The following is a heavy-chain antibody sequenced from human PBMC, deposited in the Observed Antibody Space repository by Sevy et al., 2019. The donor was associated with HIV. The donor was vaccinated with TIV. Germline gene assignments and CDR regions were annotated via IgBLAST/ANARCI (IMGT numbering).Heavy chain of an antibody. J-gene: IGHJ6*02. CDR3: ARGARGTLPSYYYYGMDV. CDR2: IYPGDSDT. CDR1: GYSFTSYC. Sequence: GESLKISCKGSGYSFTSYCIVWVRQMPGKGLEWMGIIYPGDSDTRYSPSFQGQVTISVDKSISTSYLQWSSLKASDTAMYYCARGARGTLPSYYYYGMDVWDQGTTVTVSS. V-gene: IGHV5-51*01.